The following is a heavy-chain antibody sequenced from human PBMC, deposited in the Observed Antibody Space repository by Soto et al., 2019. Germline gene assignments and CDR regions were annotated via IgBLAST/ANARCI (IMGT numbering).Heavy chain of an antibody. D-gene: IGHD4-17*01. CDR1: GYSFTSYW. Sequence: PGESLKISCNGSGYSFTSYWIGWVRQMPGKGLEWMGIIYPGDSDTRYSPSFQGQVTISADKSISTAYLQWSSLKASDTAMYYCARTTAYGDYYYYGMDVWGQGTTVTVSS. V-gene: IGHV5-51*01. CDR3: ARTTAYGDYYYYGMDV. CDR2: IYPGDSDT. J-gene: IGHJ6*02.